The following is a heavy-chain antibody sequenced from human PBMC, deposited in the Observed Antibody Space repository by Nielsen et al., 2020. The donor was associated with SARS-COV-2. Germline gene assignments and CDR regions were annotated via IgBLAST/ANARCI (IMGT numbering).Heavy chain of an antibody. CDR2: IYHSGST. J-gene: IGHJ4*02. D-gene: IGHD6-19*01. V-gene: IGHV4-4*02. Sequence: SETLSLTCAVSGGSISSSNWWSWVRQPPGKGLEWIGEIYHSGSTNYNPSLKSRVTISVDKSKNQFSLKLSSVTAADTAVYYCARPLRGAVAPFDYWGQGTLVTVSS. CDR3: ARPLRGAVAPFDY. CDR1: GGSISSSNW.